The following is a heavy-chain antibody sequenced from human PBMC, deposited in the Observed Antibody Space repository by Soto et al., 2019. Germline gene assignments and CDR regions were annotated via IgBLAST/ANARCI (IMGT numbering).Heavy chain of an antibody. D-gene: IGHD3-3*01. Sequence: QVQLVQSGAEVKKPGASVKVSCKASGYTFTGYYMHWVRQAPGQGLEWMGWINPNSGGTNYAQKFQGRVTMTRDTSISTAYMELSRLRSDDTAVYYCARGLLRFLEWLPDYYYYGMDVWGQGTTVTVSS. V-gene: IGHV1-2*02. CDR3: ARGLLRFLEWLPDYYYYGMDV. CDR1: GYTFTGYY. J-gene: IGHJ6*02. CDR2: INPNSGGT.